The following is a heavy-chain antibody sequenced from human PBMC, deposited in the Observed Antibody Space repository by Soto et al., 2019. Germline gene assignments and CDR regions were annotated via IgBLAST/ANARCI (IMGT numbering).Heavy chain of an antibody. V-gene: IGHV5-10-1*01. CDR1: GYSFTSDW. Sequence: GESLKISSKGSGYSFTSDWISWLRQMSGKGLEWMGRIDPSDSYTNYSPSFQGHVTISADKSISTAYLQWSSLKASDTAMYYCARHWGRQDSSSAYWGQGTLVTVSS. J-gene: IGHJ4*02. CDR3: ARHWGRQDSSSAY. CDR2: IDPSDSYT. D-gene: IGHD6-6*01.